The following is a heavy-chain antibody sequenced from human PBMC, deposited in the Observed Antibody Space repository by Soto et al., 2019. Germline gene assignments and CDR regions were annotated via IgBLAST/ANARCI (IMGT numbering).Heavy chain of an antibody. CDR1: GFTFSSYA. J-gene: IGHJ3*02. CDR2: ISGSGGST. CDR3: AKDRTSPQGITFGGVIVIPSPKPADAFDI. D-gene: IGHD3-16*02. V-gene: IGHV3-23*01. Sequence: GGSLRLSCAASGFTFSSYAMSWVRQAPGKGLEWVSAISGSGGSTYYADSVKGRFTISRDNSKNTLYLQMNSLRAEDTAVYYCAKDRTSPQGITFGGVIVIPSPKPADAFDIWGQGTMVTVSS.